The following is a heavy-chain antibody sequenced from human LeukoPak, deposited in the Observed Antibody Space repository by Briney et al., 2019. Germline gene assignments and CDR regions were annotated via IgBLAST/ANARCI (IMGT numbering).Heavy chain of an antibody. CDR1: GGSISSYY. CDR2: IYYSGST. CDR3: ARAYYDFWSGYSVNYFDY. J-gene: IGHJ4*02. D-gene: IGHD3-3*01. Sequence: SETLSLTCTVSGGSISSYYWSWIRQPPGKGLEWIGYIYYSGSTSYNPSLKSRVTISVDTSKNQFSLKLSSVTAADTAVYYCARAYYDFWSGYSVNYFDYWGQGTLVTVSS. V-gene: IGHV4-59*12.